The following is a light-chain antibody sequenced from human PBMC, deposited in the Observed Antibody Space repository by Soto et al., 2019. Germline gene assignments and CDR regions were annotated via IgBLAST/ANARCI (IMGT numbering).Light chain of an antibody. J-gene: IGKJ4*01. CDR2: GAS. CDR3: QQYKNWPVT. CDR1: QSVSSN. Sequence: ETVMTQSPATLSVSPGEGVTLSCRASQSVSSNLAWYQQKPGQAPRLLFYGASTRATGVPARFSGSGSGTEFSLTISSLQSEDFAVYYCQQYKNWPVTFGGGTKV. V-gene: IGKV3-15*01.